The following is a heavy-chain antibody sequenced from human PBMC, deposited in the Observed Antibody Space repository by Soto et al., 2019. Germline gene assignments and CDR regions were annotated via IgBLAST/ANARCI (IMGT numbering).Heavy chain of an antibody. J-gene: IGHJ6*02. Sequence: PSETLSLTCAVSGGSISSGGYSWSWIRQPPGKGLEWIGYIYHSGSTYYNPSLKSRVTISVDRSKNQFSLKLSSVTAADTAVYYCARGYSSGWLQNYYYGMDVWGQGTTVTVSS. CDR2: IYHSGST. D-gene: IGHD6-19*01. CDR1: GGSISSGGYS. CDR3: ARGYSSGWLQNYYYGMDV. V-gene: IGHV4-30-2*01.